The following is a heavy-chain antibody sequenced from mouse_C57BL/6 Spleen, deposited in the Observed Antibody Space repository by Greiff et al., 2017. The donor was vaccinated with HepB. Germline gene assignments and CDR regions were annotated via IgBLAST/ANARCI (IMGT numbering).Heavy chain of an antibody. Sequence: VQLQQPGAELVRPGTSVKLSCKASGYTFTSYWMHWVKQRPGQGLEWIGVIDPSDSYTNYNQKFKGKATLTVDTSSSTAYMQLSSLTSEDSAVYYCARELGQDYYAMDYWGQGTSVTVSS. D-gene: IGHD4-1*01. CDR3: ARELGQDYYAMDY. V-gene: IGHV1-59*01. J-gene: IGHJ4*01. CDR2: IDPSDSYT. CDR1: GYTFTSYW.